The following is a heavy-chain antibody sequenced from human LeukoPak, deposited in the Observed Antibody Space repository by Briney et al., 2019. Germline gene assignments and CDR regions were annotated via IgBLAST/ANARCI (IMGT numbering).Heavy chain of an antibody. CDR1: GFTFSNYA. V-gene: IGHV3-23*01. CDR2: ISGSASST. Sequence: GGSLRLSCAASGFTFSNYAMSWVRQAPGKGLDWVSSISGSASSTYYGDSVKGRFTISRDNSKNTLYLQMNSLRSDDSAVYYCAKEPPYCGGDCYFLLDYWGQGTLVTVSS. J-gene: IGHJ4*02. CDR3: AKEPPYCGGDCYFLLDY. D-gene: IGHD2-21*02.